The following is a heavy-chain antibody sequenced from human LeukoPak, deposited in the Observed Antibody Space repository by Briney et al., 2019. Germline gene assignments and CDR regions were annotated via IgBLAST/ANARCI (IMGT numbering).Heavy chain of an antibody. CDR1: GGSISSSSYY. Sequence: PSETLSLTCTVSGGSISSSSYYWGWIPQPPGKGLEWIGNIYYTGSNYYNPSLKSRATISGDTPKNQFSLQLSSVTAADTAVYYCARGKEVGATLYYYYGMDVWGQGTTVTVSS. CDR3: ARGKEVGATLYYYYGMDV. D-gene: IGHD1-26*01. J-gene: IGHJ6*02. CDR2: IYYTGSN. V-gene: IGHV4-39*01.